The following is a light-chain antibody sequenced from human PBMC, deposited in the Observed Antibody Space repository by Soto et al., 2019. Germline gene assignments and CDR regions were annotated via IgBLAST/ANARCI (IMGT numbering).Light chain of an antibody. CDR3: QHYSASPRT. J-gene: IGKJ1*01. V-gene: IGKV3-20*01. CDR1: QTVTGNY. CDR2: SAS. Sequence: ETMMTPSPDTLSVSPGDRATLSCSASQTVTGNYLAWYHQKPGQAPRLLIHSASSRATGIPDRFSASGTGTDFTLTISRLEPEDFAVYYCQHYSASPRTFGQGTKVDIK.